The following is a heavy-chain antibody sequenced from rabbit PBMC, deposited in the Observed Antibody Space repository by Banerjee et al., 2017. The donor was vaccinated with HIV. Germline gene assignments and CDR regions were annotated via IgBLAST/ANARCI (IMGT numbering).Heavy chain of an antibody. V-gene: IGHV1S45*01. CDR3: ARDVSYAGYAGYGYAYYFNL. D-gene: IGHD6-1*01. CDR2: IGAVNGNT. CDR1: GFSFSSSYW. J-gene: IGHJ4*01. Sequence: QEQLEESGGDLVKPEGSLTLTCKASGFSFSSSYWICWVRQAPGKGLEWIACIGAVNGNTYYASWAKGRFTISKTSSTTVTLQMTSLTAADTATYFCARDVSYAGYAGYGYAYYFNLWGQGTLVTVS.